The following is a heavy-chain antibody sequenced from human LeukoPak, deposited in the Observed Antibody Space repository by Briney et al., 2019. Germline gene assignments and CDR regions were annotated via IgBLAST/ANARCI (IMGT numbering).Heavy chain of an antibody. J-gene: IGHJ4*02. Sequence: ASVKVSCKASGYTFTGYYMHWVRQAPGQGLEWMGWVNPNSGGTNYAQKFQGRVTMTRDTSISTAYMELSRLRSDDTAVYYCARGDYYDSSGYLDYWGQGTLVTVSS. D-gene: IGHD3-22*01. CDR3: ARGDYYDSSGYLDY. V-gene: IGHV1-2*02. CDR1: GYTFTGYY. CDR2: VNPNSGGT.